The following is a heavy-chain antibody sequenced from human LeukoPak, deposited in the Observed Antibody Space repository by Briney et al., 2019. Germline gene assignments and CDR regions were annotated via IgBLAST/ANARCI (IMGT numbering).Heavy chain of an antibody. J-gene: IGHJ4*02. D-gene: IGHD3-3*01. V-gene: IGHV3-64D*09. Sequence: GGSLRLSCSASGFTFSNYAVHWVRQAPGRGLEYVSGISSDGTSTYYADSVKGRFTISRDNSKNTLYLQMSSLRADDTAVSYCMKDSLENDFWSAFYISEDYFDYWGQGALVTVSS. CDR1: GFTFSNYA. CDR2: ISSDGTST. CDR3: MKDSLENDFWSAFYISEDYFDY.